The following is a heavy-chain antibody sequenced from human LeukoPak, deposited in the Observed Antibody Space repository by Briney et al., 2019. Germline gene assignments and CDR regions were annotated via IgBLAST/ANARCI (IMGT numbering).Heavy chain of an antibody. CDR3: ARTTEAHSWQTRYYSYYMDV. V-gene: IGHV4-59*01. CDR2: IYDSGIT. Sequence: PETPSPTCTVSGGSLSSYYWSWIPQPPGKGLEGIGLIYDSGITNYTPSLKSRVTISVDTSKNQFSLKLMSVTAADTAVYYWARTTEAHSWQTRYYSYYMDVWGKGTTVTVSS. D-gene: IGHD6-13*01. J-gene: IGHJ6*03. CDR1: GGSLSSYY.